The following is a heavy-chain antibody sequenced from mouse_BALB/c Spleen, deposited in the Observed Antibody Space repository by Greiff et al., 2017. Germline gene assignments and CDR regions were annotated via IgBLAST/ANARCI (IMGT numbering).Heavy chain of an antibody. D-gene: IGHD2-3*01. J-gene: IGHJ2*01. CDR2: IYPGDGDT. Sequence: QVQLKESGAELVRPGSSVKISCKASGYAFSSYWMNWVKQRPGQGLEWIGQIYPGDGDTNYNGKFKGKATLTADKSSSTAYMQLSSLTSEDSAVYFCARKRGYSYYFDYWGQGTTLTVSS. V-gene: IGHV1-80*01. CDR3: ARKRGYSYYFDY. CDR1: GYAFSSYW.